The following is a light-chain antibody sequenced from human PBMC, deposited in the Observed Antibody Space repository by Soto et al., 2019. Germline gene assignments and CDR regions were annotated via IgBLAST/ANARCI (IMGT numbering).Light chain of an antibody. CDR1: QNIGTY. J-gene: IGKJ4*02. V-gene: IGKV1-39*01. Sequence: DIQMTQSPSSLSAAVGDRVAITCRASQNIGTYSDWYQQKRGKGPKLLIYAASSLQSGFPSRFRGSGAGTDLTLTISSLQPEDFAAYHFQQSYPTPRTCGGGTNVDIK. CDR2: AAS. CDR3: QQSYPTPRT.